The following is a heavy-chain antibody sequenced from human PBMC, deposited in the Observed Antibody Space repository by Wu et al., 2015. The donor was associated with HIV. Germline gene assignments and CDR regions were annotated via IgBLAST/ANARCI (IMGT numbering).Heavy chain of an antibody. Sequence: QVKLVQSGIEVKKSGASVKVSCKASYILTSYPIGWVRQAPGQRLEWMGWMNPRNGYIKPAQRFQDRITMSTNNSAHTAYMELKNLTSDDTAIYFCARVQFDPNYYTYFDLWGQGTLVTVSS. CDR1: YILTSYP. D-gene: IGHD4/OR15-4a*01. J-gene: IGHJ5*01. CDR3: ARVQFDPNYYTYFDL. CDR2: MNPRNGYI. V-gene: IGHV1-18*01.